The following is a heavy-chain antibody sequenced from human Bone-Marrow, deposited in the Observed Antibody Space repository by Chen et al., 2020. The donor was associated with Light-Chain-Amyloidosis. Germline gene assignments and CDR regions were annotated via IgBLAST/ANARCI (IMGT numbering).Heavy chain of an antibody. CDR1: GFTFNKYW. V-gene: IGHV3-7*05. J-gene: IGHJ4*02. D-gene: IGHD6-19*01. CDR2: IKQDGSEK. Sequence: EVRPVESGGGSVQPGGSLRLSCAPSGFTFNKYWMTWVRQIPGKGREWVANIKQDGSEKYYVDSVKGRFTISRDNAKNSLYLQMNSLTAEDTAVYYCARGWGWGFDYWGQGTLVTVSS. CDR3: ARGWGWGFDY.